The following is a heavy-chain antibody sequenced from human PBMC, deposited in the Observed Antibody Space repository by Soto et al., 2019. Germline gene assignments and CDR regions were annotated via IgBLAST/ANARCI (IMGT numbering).Heavy chain of an antibody. Sequence: SETLSLTCTVSGGSISSYYWSWIRQPPGKGLEWIGYIYYSGSTNYNPSLKSRVTISVDTSKNQFSLKLSSVTAADTAVYYCARGARSAIAYNWFDPRGQGNLVTVS. CDR1: GGSISSYY. CDR2: IYYSGST. J-gene: IGHJ5*02. CDR3: ARGARSAIAYNWFDP. D-gene: IGHD5-18*01. V-gene: IGHV4-59*01.